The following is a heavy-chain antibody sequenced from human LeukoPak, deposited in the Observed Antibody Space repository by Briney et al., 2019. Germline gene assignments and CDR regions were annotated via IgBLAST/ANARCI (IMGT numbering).Heavy chain of an antibody. CDR1: GGTFSSYA. Sequence: ASVKVSCKASGGTFSSYAISWVRQAPGQGLEWMGRIIPIFGTANYAQKFQGRVTITTDESTSTAYMELSSLRSEDTAVYYCARDLVAATTDAFDIWGQGTMVTVSS. D-gene: IGHD6-25*01. J-gene: IGHJ3*02. V-gene: IGHV1-69*05. CDR2: IIPIFGTA. CDR3: ARDLVAATTDAFDI.